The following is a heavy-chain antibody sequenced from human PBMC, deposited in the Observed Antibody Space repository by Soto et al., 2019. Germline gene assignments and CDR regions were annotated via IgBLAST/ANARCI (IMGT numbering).Heavy chain of an antibody. Sequence: QVRLVQSGAEVKKPGSSVKASCKTSGGTFSTSAISWVRQAPGQGLEWMGGIIPIFGTANYAQKFQGRVSITADKSTRTGYMELRSPASEDKAVYYCAGGEVRGGRDVRGPGATVTVSS. CDR3: AGGEVRGGRDV. D-gene: IGHD3-16*01. J-gene: IGHJ6*02. CDR2: IIPIFGTA. V-gene: IGHV1-69*06. CDR1: GGTFSTSA.